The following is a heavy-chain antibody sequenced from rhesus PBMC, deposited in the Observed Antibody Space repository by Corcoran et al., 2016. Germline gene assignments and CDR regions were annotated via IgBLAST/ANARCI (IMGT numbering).Heavy chain of an antibody. CDR3: ARDCSSTYCFDY. Sequence: QVQLQESGPGLVKPSETLPLTCAVSGASISRNYWSWIRQAPGKGLEWFGRIYGRGGTHYYNPALKSRVTISIDTSKIQFSLKLSSVTAADTAVYYCARDCSSTYCFDYWGQGVLVTVSS. V-gene: IGHV4S2*01. D-gene: IGHD2-15*01. J-gene: IGHJ4*01. CDR2: IYGRGGTH. CDR1: GASISRNY.